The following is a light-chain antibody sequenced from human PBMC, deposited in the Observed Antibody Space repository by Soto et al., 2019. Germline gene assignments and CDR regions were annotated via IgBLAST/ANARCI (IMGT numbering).Light chain of an antibody. CDR2: EVS. V-gene: IGLV2-8*01. CDR1: SSDVGIYNY. J-gene: IGLJ3*02. Sequence: QSALTQPASVSGSPGQSIAVSCTGSSSDVGIYNYVSWYQQHPGKVPKLIIYEVSKPPSGVPDRFSGSKSGNTASLTVSGLQAEDEADYYCSSYAGSNNLRVFRGGTKLTVL. CDR3: SSYAGSNNLRV.